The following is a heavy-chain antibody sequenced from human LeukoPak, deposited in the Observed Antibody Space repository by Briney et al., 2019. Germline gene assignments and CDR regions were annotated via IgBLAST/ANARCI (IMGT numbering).Heavy chain of an antibody. D-gene: IGHD3-22*01. Sequence: GGSLRLSCAASGFTFSSYWMHWVRQAPGKGLVWVSRINSGGSSTSYADSVKGRFTISRDNAKNTLYLQMNGLRAEDTAVYYCARAPWNYYDSSGYYCDYWGQGTLVPVSS. CDR3: ARAPWNYYDSSGYYCDY. CDR1: GFTFSSYW. J-gene: IGHJ4*02. CDR2: INSGGSST. V-gene: IGHV3-74*01.